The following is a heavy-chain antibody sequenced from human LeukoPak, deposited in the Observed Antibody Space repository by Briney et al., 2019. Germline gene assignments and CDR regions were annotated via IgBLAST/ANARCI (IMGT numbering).Heavy chain of an antibody. V-gene: IGHV3-64D*06. D-gene: IGHD2-2*01. J-gene: IGHJ4*02. CDR3: VKSPSPVPAAVIFDY. CDR2: ISSNGGST. CDR1: GFTFSSYA. Sequence: PGGSLRLSCSASGFTFSSYAMHWVRQAPGKGLEYVSAISSNGGSTYYADSVKGRFTISRDNSKNTLYHQMSSLRAEDTAVYYCVKSPSPVPAAVIFDYWGQGTLVTVSS.